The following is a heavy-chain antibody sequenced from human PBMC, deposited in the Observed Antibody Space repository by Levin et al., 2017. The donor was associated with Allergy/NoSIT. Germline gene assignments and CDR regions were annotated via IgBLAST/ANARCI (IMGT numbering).Heavy chain of an antibody. J-gene: IGHJ4*02. Sequence: LSLTCAASGFTFSSYWMHWVRQAPGKGLVWVSRINSDGSSTSYADSVKGRFTISRDNAKNTLYLQMNSLRAEDTAVYYCARGGRSGRYYYGSGTGDYWGQGTLVTVSS. D-gene: IGHD3-10*01. V-gene: IGHV3-74*01. CDR3: ARGGRSGRYYYGSGTGDY. CDR1: GFTFSSYW. CDR2: INSDGSST.